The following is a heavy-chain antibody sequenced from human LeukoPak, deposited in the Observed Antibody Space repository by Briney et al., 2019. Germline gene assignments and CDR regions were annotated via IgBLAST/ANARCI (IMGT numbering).Heavy chain of an antibody. CDR2: IIPILGIA. V-gene: IGHV1-69*04. J-gene: IGHJ5*02. Sequence: ASVKVSCKASGYTFTGYYMHWVRQAPGQGLEWMGRIIPILGIANYAQKFQGRVTITADKSTSTAYMELSSLRSEDTAVYYCASDPDYYDSSGYTFDRWGQGTLVTVSS. CDR1: GYTFTGYY. D-gene: IGHD3-22*01. CDR3: ASDPDYYDSSGYTFDR.